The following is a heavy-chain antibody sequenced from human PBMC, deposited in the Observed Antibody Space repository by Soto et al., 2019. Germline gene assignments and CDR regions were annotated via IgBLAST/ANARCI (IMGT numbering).Heavy chain of an antibody. CDR3: ARARIIAAAGKGNWFDP. CDR1: GYTFTGYY. J-gene: IGHJ5*02. Sequence: ASVKVSCKASGYTFTGYYMHCVRQAPGQGLEWMGWINPNSGGTNYAQKFQGWVTMTRDTSISTAYMELSRLRSDDTAVYYCARARIIAAAGKGNWFDPWGQGTLVTVSS. D-gene: IGHD6-13*01. CDR2: INPNSGGT. V-gene: IGHV1-2*04.